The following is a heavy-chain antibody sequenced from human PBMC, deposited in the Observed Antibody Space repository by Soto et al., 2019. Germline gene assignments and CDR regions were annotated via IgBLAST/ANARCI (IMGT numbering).Heavy chain of an antibody. D-gene: IGHD2-15*01. Sequence: SETLSLTCTVSGGSISSYYWSWIRQPPGKGLEWIGYIYYSGSTNYNPSLKSRVTISVDTSKKEFSLNLTSVTATDTAFYYCARSPRRVDGKWYFAYWGPGALVTVSS. CDR2: IYYSGST. J-gene: IGHJ4*02. V-gene: IGHV4-59*08. CDR1: GGSISSYY. CDR3: ARSPRRVDGKWYFAY.